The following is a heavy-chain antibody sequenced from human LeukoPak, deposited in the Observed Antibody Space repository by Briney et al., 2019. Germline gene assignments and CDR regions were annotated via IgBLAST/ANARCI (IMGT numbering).Heavy chain of an antibody. CDR2: VYGGGNT. CDR3: VRDREGATSYYYYYYGIDV. J-gene: IGHJ6*02. D-gene: IGHD1-26*01. Sequence: GGSLRLSCAASGFTVGNNRMSWVRQAPGKGLEWVSTVYGGGNTAYADSVKGRFTISRDTSKNTLLLQMNSLRAEDTAVYFCVRDREGATSYYYYYYGIDVWGQGTTVTVSS. V-gene: IGHV3-53*01. CDR1: GFTVGNNR.